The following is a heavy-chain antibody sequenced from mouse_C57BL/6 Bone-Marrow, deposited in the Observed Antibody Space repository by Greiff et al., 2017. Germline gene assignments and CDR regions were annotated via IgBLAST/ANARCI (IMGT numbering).Heavy chain of an antibody. J-gene: IGHJ3*01. Sequence: QVQLQQPGAELVMPGASVKLSCKASGYTFTSYWMHWVKQRPGQGLEWIGEIDPSDSYTNYNQKFKGKSTLTVDKSSSTAYMQLSSLTSEDSAVYDCARGDPWFAYWGQGTLVTVSA. CDR1: GYTFTSYW. CDR3: ARGDPWFAY. V-gene: IGHV1-69*01. CDR2: IDPSDSYT.